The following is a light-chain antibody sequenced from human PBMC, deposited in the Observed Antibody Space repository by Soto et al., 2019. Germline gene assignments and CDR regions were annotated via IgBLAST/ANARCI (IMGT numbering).Light chain of an antibody. CDR2: GAS. Sequence: EIVLTQSPGTLSLSPGERATLSCRASQSVSSSYLAWYQQKPGQAPRLLIYGASSRATGIPDRFSGSGSGTDFVLTISRLEPEDFAVYYCQQYGSSPPKYTFGQVTKLEIK. CDR3: QQYGSSPPKYT. CDR1: QSVSSSY. J-gene: IGKJ2*01. V-gene: IGKV3-20*01.